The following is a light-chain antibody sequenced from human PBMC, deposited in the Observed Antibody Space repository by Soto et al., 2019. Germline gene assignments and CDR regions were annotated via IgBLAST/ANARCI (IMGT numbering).Light chain of an antibody. CDR3: QQYNNWPPLIT. Sequence: EIVMPQSPATLSVSQGERATLCGRAXQSVSSNLAWYQQKPGQAPRLLXHGASTRATGIPARFSGSGSGTEFTLTISSLQSEDFAVYYCQQYNNWPPLITFGQGTRLEIK. J-gene: IGKJ5*01. CDR1: QSVSSN. CDR2: GAS. V-gene: IGKV3-15*01.